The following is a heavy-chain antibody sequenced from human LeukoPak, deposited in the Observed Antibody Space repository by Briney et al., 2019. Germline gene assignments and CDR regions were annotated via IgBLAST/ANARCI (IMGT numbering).Heavy chain of an antibody. V-gene: IGHV1-69*01. CDR1: GGTFSSYA. D-gene: IGHD1-14*01. J-gene: IGHJ3*02. CDR3: ARAKVLLDNHLAFDI. Sequence: ASVKVSCKASGGTFSSYAISWVRQAPGQGLEWMGGIIPIFGTANYAQKFQGRVTITADESTSTAYMELSSLRSEDTAVYYCARAKVLLDNHLAFDIWGQGTMVTVSS. CDR2: IIPIFGTA.